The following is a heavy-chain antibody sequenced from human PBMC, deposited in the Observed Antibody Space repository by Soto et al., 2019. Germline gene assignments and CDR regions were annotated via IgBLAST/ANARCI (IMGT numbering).Heavy chain of an antibody. CDR3: AGRSGSSDY. D-gene: IGHD3-10*01. Sequence: GGSLRLSCAASAFTFSNYTIHWVRQAPCKGLEWVALMSYDGSDKYYADAVKGRFTISRDNSKNTLYLKMDSLRVEDTALYYCAGRSGSSDYWGQGTLVTVSS. CDR2: MSYDGSDK. CDR1: AFTFSNYT. V-gene: IGHV3-30*04. J-gene: IGHJ4*02.